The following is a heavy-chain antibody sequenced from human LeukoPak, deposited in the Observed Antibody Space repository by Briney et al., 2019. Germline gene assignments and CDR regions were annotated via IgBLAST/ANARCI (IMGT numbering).Heavy chain of an antibody. Sequence: GASVKVSCKASGYTFTSYYMHWVRQAPGKGLEWMGGFDPEDGETIYAQKFQGRVTMTEDTSTDTAYMELSSLRSEDTAVYYCATDLGGYYGSGSPNWFDPWGQGTLVTVSS. D-gene: IGHD3-10*01. CDR1: GYTFTSYY. J-gene: IGHJ5*02. CDR3: ATDLGGYYGSGSPNWFDP. CDR2: FDPEDGET. V-gene: IGHV1-24*01.